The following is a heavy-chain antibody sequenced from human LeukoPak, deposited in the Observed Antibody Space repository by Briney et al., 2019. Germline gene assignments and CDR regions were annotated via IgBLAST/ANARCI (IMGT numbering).Heavy chain of an antibody. D-gene: IGHD6-13*01. J-gene: IGHJ4*02. CDR3: AHSSSWYPTFDY. Sequence: GGSLRLSCAASGFTFSSYWMHWVRQPPGKGLVWVSRINSDGSSTSYADSVKGRFTISRDNAKNTLYLQMNSLRAEDTAVYYCAHSSSWYPTFDYWGQGTLVTVSS. CDR2: INSDGSST. V-gene: IGHV3-74*01. CDR1: GFTFSSYW.